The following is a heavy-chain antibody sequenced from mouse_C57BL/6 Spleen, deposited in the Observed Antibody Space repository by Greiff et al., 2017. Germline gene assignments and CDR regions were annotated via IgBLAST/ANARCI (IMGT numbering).Heavy chain of an antibody. CDR1: GYTFTSYW. Sequence: QVQLQQPGAELVRPGPSVKLSCKASGYTFTSYWMHWVKQRPGQGLEWIGVIDPSDSYTNYNQKFKGKATLTVDTSSSTAYMQLSSLTSEDSAVYYCARDEDGYSPSYFDVWGTGTTVTVSS. D-gene: IGHD2-3*01. V-gene: IGHV1-59*01. CDR3: ARDEDGYSPSYFDV. CDR2: IDPSDSYT. J-gene: IGHJ1*03.